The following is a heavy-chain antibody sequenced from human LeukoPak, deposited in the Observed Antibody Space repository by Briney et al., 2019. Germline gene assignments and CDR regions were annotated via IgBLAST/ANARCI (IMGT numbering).Heavy chain of an antibody. CDR2: IRYDGSNK. D-gene: IGHD3-22*01. Sequence: GGSLRLSCAASGFTFSSYGMHWVRQAPGKGLEWVAFIRYDGSNKYYADSVKGRFTISRDNSKNTLYLQMNSLRAEDTAVYYCAKARSGYYDSSPDYWGQGTLVTVSS. J-gene: IGHJ4*02. V-gene: IGHV3-30*02. CDR3: AKARSGYYDSSPDY. CDR1: GFTFSSYG.